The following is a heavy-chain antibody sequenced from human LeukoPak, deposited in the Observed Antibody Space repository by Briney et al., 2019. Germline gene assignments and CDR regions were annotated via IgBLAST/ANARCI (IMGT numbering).Heavy chain of an antibody. CDR3: GRWGVEAGIDD. J-gene: IGHJ4*02. V-gene: IGHV3-7*01. D-gene: IGHD6-13*01. CDR2: INEAGSEK. CDR1: GCSVSSYW. Sequence: GWSLTLSCLASGCSVSSYWMSWVRQPAGKGLGWVDNINEAGSEKPYVDSVKGRITISRDNAKNSLYLEMNSLRAEDTAVYYCGRWGVEAGIDDWGQGTLVIVSS.